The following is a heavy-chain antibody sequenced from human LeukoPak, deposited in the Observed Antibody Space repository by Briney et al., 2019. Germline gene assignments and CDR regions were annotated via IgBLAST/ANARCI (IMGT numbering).Heavy chain of an antibody. J-gene: IGHJ4*02. CDR3: ARGGNGGCSSTGCSRGRYFDY. CDR1: GGSISSVDYY. Sequence: SETLSLTCTVSGGSISSVDYYWSWIRQPPGKGLEWIGEINHSGSTNYNPSLKSRVTISVDTSKNQFSLKLSSVTAADTAVYYCARGGNGGCSSTGCSRGRYFDYWGQGTLVTVSS. CDR2: INHSGST. D-gene: IGHD2-2*01. V-gene: IGHV4-34*01.